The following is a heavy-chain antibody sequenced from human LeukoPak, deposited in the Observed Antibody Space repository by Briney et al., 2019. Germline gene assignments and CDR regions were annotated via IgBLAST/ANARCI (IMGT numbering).Heavy chain of an antibody. J-gene: IGHJ3*02. CDR2: ISGTGGST. CDR1: GSTFSSYA. Sequence: PGGSLRLSCAASGSTFSSYAMSWVRQAPGKGLEWVSTISGTGGSTYYADSVRGRFTISRDNSKNTLYLQMYSLRAEDTAVYYCAKGRSVGYVSDAFDIWGQGTMVTVSS. D-gene: IGHD5-12*01. V-gene: IGHV3-23*01. CDR3: AKGRSVGYVSDAFDI.